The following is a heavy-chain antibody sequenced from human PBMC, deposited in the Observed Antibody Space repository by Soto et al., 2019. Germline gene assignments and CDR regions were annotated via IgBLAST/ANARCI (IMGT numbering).Heavy chain of an antibody. D-gene: IGHD1-26*01. Sequence: ASVKVSCKASGYTFTSYGISWVRQAPGQGLEWMGWISAYNGNTNYAQKLQGRVTMTTDTSTSTAYMQLSSLTSEDTAVYYCARDDSGFSGSHYIDYFNYWGQGALVTVSS. J-gene: IGHJ4*02. CDR2: ISAYNGNT. V-gene: IGHV1-18*01. CDR1: GYTFTSYG. CDR3: ARDDSGFSGSHYIDYFNY.